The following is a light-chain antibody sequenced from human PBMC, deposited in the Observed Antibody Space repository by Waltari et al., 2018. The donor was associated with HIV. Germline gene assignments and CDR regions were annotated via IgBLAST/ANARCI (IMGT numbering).Light chain of an antibody. CDR3: LLFFGATRV. Sequence: QAPVTQAPSLTVSPGGPIIPTCGSSVGAGTNKNYAYWFQQKPGQAPTTLIFDTTQSHFWTPARFSAFLLGGKAVLTLSGALSEDEAVYFCLLFFGATRVFGGGTAVTV. J-gene: IGLJ2*01. CDR2: DTT. V-gene: IGLV7-46*01. CDR1: VGAGTNKNY.